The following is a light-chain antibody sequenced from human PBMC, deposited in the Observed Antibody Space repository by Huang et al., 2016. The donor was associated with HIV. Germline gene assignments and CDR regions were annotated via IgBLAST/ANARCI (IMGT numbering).Light chain of an antibody. J-gene: IGKJ4*01. Sequence: DIQMTQSPSTLSASVGDRVTITCRASQSVSVWLAWYQQKRGKAPKLLIYKASNLEGGVPSRFSSSGSRTEFTLTITSLEPEDFATYYCQQYNSYFTFGGGTKVEVK. V-gene: IGKV1-5*03. CDR2: KAS. CDR1: QSVSVW. CDR3: QQYNSYFT.